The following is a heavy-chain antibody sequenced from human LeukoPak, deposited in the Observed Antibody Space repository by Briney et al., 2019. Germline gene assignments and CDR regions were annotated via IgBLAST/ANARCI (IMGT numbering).Heavy chain of an antibody. J-gene: IGHJ4*02. D-gene: IGHD3-22*01. CDR1: GGSISSYY. Sequence: SETLSLTCTVSGGSISSYYWSWIRQPPGKGLEWIGYIYYSGSTNYNPSLKSRVTISVDTSKNQFSLKLSSVTAADTAVYYCATARDYYDSSLYWGQGTLVTVSS. V-gene: IGHV4-59*08. CDR2: IYYSGST. CDR3: ATARDYYDSSLY.